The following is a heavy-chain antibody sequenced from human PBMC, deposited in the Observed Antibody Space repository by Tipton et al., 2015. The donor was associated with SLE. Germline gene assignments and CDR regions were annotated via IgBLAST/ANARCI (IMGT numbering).Heavy chain of an antibody. V-gene: IGHV4-59*11. D-gene: IGHD5-12*01. CDR3: ARAGLATSYYYMDV. J-gene: IGHJ6*03. Sequence: LRLSCTVSGGSINDHYWTWIRQPPGKGLEWIGYISYSGSTNYNPSLKSRVTISVDTSKNQFSLKLSSVTAADTAVYYCARAGLATSYYYMDVWGKGTTVTVSS. CDR1: GGSINDHY. CDR2: ISYSGST.